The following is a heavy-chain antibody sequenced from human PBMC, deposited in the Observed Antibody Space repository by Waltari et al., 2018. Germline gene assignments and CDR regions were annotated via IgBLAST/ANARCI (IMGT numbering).Heavy chain of an antibody. J-gene: IGHJ6*03. CDR1: GYNFTAHH. Sequence: QVQLVQSGAEVKEPGASVKVSCKASGYNFTAHHIHWMRQAPGQGLEWMGWINPNSGDTNNAQKFEGRVTMTRDTSISTAYMELSRLRSDDTAMYYCARDREATYNVYYYYMDVWGKGTTVTVSS. V-gene: IGHV1-2*02. CDR3: ARDREATYNVYYYYMDV. D-gene: IGHD1-1*01. CDR2: INPNSGDT.